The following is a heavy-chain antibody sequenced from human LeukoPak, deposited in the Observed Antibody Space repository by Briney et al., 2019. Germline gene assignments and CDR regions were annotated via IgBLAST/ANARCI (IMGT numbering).Heavy chain of an antibody. V-gene: IGHV4-4*07. CDR1: GGSIRDYY. D-gene: IGHD2-15*01. CDR2: IYSSGIT. CDR3: GRQVEGAFDL. Sequence: PSETLSLTCTVSGGSIRDYYWNWIRQPAGKGLEWIGRIYSSGITDYNPSLKSRVTTSVDTTNNQASLMLSTMTGADKAFYYCGRQVEGAFDLWGQGTMVTVSS. J-gene: IGHJ3*01.